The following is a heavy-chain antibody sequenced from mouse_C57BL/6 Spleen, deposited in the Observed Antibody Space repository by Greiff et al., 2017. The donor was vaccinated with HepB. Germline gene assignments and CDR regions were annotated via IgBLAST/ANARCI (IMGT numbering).Heavy chain of an antibody. V-gene: IGHV1-26*01. CDR2: INPNNGGT. CDR1: GYTFTDYY. CDR3: ANYYGSTSYYVDC. D-gene: IGHD1-1*01. J-gene: IGHJ2*01. Sequence: EVQLQQSGPELVKPGASVKISCKASGYTFTDYYMNWVKQSHGKSLEWIGDINPNNGGTSYNQKFKGKATLTVDKSSSTAYMELRSLTSEDSAVYYCANYYGSTSYYVDCWGQGTTLTVSS.